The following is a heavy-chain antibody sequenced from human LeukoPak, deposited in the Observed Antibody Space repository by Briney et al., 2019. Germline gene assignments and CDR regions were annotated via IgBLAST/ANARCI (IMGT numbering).Heavy chain of an antibody. J-gene: IGHJ4*02. V-gene: IGHV3-21*01. Sequence: PGGSLRLSCAASGFTFSSYSMNWVRQAPGKGLEWVSSISSSSSYIYYADSVKGRFTISRDNAKNSLYLQMNSLRAEDTAVYYCSRDTSADIVVVPAAIWGQASLVTVSS. CDR2: ISSSSSYI. D-gene: IGHD2-2*01. CDR3: SRDTSADIVVVPAAI. CDR1: GFTFSSYS.